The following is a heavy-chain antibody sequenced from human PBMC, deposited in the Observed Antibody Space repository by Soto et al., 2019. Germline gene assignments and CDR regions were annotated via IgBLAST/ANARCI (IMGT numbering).Heavy chain of an antibody. CDR2: IIPVFGTT. CDR3: AIEVWGRGGYYLDS. Sequence: QVHVVQSGAEVKKPGSSVKVTCKAFGGTFNSFGINWLRQAPGQGLEWMGGIIPVFGTTKYAQKYRDRVTLVADGSTSTSYMELSSLTSDDTAVYYCAIEVWGRGGYYLDSWGQGTLVTVSS. D-gene: IGHD7-27*01. CDR1: GGTFNSFG. V-gene: IGHV1-69*01. J-gene: IGHJ4*02.